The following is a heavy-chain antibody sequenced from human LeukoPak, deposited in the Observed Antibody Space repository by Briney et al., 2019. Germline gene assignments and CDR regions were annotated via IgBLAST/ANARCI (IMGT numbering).Heavy chain of an antibody. V-gene: IGHV3-23*01. CDR1: GFTLSSYA. CDR3: ARDSSGVDY. Sequence: GGSLRLSCTASGFTLSSYAMAWVRQAPGKGLDWVSTISDSGSSTFYADSVKGRFTISRDNSKNTLYLQMNSLRAEDTAVYYCARDSSGVDYWGQGTLVTVSS. D-gene: IGHD6-19*01. J-gene: IGHJ4*02. CDR2: ISDSGSST.